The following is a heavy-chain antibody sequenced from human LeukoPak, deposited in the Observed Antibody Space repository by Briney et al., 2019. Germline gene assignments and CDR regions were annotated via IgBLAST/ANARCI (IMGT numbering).Heavy chain of an antibody. Sequence: PVNVSCKASGGTVNSYAISWVRQAPGQGLEWMGRIIPILGIANYAQKFQGRVTITADKSTSTAYMELSSLRSEDTAVYYCARARIVVVVAATLYYGMDVWGQGTTVTVSS. CDR2: IIPILGIA. V-gene: IGHV1-69*04. CDR1: GGTVNSYA. D-gene: IGHD2-15*01. CDR3: ARARIVVVVAATLYYGMDV. J-gene: IGHJ6*02.